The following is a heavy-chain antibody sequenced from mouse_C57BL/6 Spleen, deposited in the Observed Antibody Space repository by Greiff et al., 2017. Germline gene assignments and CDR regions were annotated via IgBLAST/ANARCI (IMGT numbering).Heavy chain of an antibody. D-gene: IGHD2-4*01. CDR3: ALLYDYGRFAY. Sequence: QVQLQQSGAELVMPGASVKLSCKASGYTFTSYWMHWVKQRPGQGLEWIGEIDPSDSYTNYNQKFKGKSTLTVDKSSSTAYMQLSSLTSEDSAVYYCALLYDYGRFAYWGQGTLVTVSA. V-gene: IGHV1-69*01. CDR2: IDPSDSYT. J-gene: IGHJ3*01. CDR1: GYTFTSYW.